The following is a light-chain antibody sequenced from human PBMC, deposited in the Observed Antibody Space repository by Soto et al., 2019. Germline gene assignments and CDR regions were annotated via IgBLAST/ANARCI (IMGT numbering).Light chain of an antibody. J-gene: IGKJ1*01. CDR1: QSISSW. CDR3: QQYNSYAWT. CDR2: DAS. Sequence: DIQMTQSPSALSASVGDRVTITCRASQSISSWLAWYQQKPGKAPKLLIYDASSLESGVPSRFSGSRSGTEFTLTISGLQPDDFATYYCQQYNSYAWTFCQGTKVDIK. V-gene: IGKV1-5*01.